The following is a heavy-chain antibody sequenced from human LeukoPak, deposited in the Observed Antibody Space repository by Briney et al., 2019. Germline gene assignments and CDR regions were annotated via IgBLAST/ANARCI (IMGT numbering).Heavy chain of an antibody. V-gene: IGHV1-69*04. J-gene: IGHJ3*02. CDR1: GYTFTGYY. CDR2: IIPILGIA. Sequence: SVKVSCTASGYTFTGYYIHWVRQAPGQGLEWMGRIIPILGIANYAQKFQGRVTITADKSTSTAYMELSSLRSEDTAEYYCARETYYDSSGIDAFDIWGQGTMVTVSS. D-gene: IGHD3-22*01. CDR3: ARETYYDSSGIDAFDI.